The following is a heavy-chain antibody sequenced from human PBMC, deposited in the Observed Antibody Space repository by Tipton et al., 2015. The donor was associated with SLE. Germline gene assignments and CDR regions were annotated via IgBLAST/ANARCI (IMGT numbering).Heavy chain of an antibody. CDR2: MNPNSGNT. J-gene: IGHJ4*02. D-gene: IGHD6-13*01. CDR3: AMPVAAVGGV. V-gene: IGHV1-8*01. CDR1: GYTFTSYD. Sequence: QLVQSGPEVKKPGASVKVSCKASGYTFTSYDINWVRQATGQGLEWMGWMNPNSGNTSYAQKFQGRVTMTRNTSISTAYMELSSLRSVETSVYCCAMPVAAVGGVWGQGALVTLSS.